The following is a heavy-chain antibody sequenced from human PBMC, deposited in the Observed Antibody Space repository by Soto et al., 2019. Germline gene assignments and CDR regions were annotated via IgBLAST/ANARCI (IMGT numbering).Heavy chain of an antibody. Sequence: GSLRLSCAASGFPFTGYAMSWVRQAPGKGLEWVSAISGHGDATFYADSVKGRFTISRDNSKNTLYLHMNSLRAEDTALYYCANSRVSMVRGLIIIPNYWGQGTLVTVSS. CDR2: ISGHGDAT. D-gene: IGHD3-10*01. CDR3: ANSRVSMVRGLIIIPNY. V-gene: IGHV3-23*01. CDR1: GFPFTGYA. J-gene: IGHJ4*02.